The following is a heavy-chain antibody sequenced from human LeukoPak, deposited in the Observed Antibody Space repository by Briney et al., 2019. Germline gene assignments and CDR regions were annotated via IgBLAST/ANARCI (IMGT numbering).Heavy chain of an antibody. J-gene: IGHJ4*02. CDR3: ATDSRRWELLREDYYFDY. CDR1: GYTLTELS. Sequence: ASVKVSCKVSGYTLTELSMHWVRQAPGKGLEWMGGFDPEDGETIYAQKFQGRVTMTEDTSTDTAYMELSSLRSEDTAVYYCATDSRRWELLREDYYFDYWGQGTLVTVSS. D-gene: IGHD1-26*01. CDR2: FDPEDGET. V-gene: IGHV1-24*01.